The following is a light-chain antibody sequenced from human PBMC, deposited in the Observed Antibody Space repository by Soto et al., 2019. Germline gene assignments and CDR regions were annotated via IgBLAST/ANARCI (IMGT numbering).Light chain of an antibody. Sequence: EIVLTQSPGTLSLSHGETATLSCRASQTVSSSFLAWCQEKPGQALRLLIFGASSRATGIPDRFSGSGSGTAFTVTIIGLEPEDFAVYYCQQYGISPITCGQGTRLEIK. CDR3: QQYGISPIT. CDR2: GAS. CDR1: QTVSSSF. V-gene: IGKV3-20*01. J-gene: IGKJ5*01.